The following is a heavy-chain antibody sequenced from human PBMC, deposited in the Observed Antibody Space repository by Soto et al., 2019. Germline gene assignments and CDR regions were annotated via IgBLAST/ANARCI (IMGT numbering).Heavy chain of an antibody. CDR2: IIPILGTA. D-gene: IGHD3-22*01. V-gene: IGHV1-69*01. CDR1: GGTFSSYA. Sequence: QVQLVQSGAEVKKPGSSVKVSCKASGGTFSSYAISWVRQAPGQGLEWMGGIIPILGTANYAQKFQGRVTITADESTSPAYMEVSSLRSEDTAVYYCARVLKGYYDSSGYAFDIWGQGTMVTVSS. J-gene: IGHJ3*02. CDR3: ARVLKGYYDSSGYAFDI.